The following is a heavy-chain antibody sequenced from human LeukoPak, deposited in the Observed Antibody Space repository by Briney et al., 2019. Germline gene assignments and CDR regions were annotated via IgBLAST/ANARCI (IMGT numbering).Heavy chain of an antibody. Sequence: GESLKISCKGSGYSFTNHWTAWVRQMPGKSLEWMGIIYPGDSDTKYSPSFQGQVTISADKSITTAYLQWSSLKASDTAMYYCARWDVRTDAFDIWGQGTMVTVSS. J-gene: IGHJ3*02. CDR1: GYSFTNHW. V-gene: IGHV5-51*01. D-gene: IGHD1-26*01. CDR2: IYPGDSDT. CDR3: ARWDVRTDAFDI.